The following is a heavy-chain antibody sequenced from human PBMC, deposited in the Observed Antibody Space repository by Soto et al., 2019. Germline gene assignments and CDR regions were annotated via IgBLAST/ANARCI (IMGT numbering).Heavy chain of an antibody. V-gene: IGHV3-23*04. CDR1: GFTFSSYA. Sequence: VQLVESGGGVVQPGRSLRLSCAASGFTFSSYAMSWVRQAPGKGLEWVSAISGSGGSTYYADSVKGRFTISRDNSKNTLYLQMNSLRAEDTAVYYCAKAPRGYNTPGDWGQGTLVTVSS. CDR3: AKAPRGYNTPGD. CDR2: ISGSGGST. D-gene: IGHD5-18*01. J-gene: IGHJ4*02.